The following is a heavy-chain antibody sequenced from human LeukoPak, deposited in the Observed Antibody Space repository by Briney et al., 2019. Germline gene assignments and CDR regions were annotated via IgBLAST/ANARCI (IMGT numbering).Heavy chain of an antibody. CDR2: ISGSGNTI. Sequence: GGSLRLSCEASGFTFSTYEMNWVRQAPGKGLEWISYISGSGNTIYYADSVKGRFTISRDNAKNSLYLQMNSLKAEDTAVYYCAKDSVVVPAGWFDPWGQGTLVTVSS. D-gene: IGHD2-2*01. CDR3: AKDSVVVPAGWFDP. J-gene: IGHJ5*02. V-gene: IGHV3-48*03. CDR1: GFTFSTYE.